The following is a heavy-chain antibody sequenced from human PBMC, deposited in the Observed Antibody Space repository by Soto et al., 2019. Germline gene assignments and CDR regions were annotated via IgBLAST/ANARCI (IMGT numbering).Heavy chain of an antibody. D-gene: IGHD2-15*01. V-gene: IGHV1-69*13. Sequence: SVKVSCKASGYTFTGYYMHWVRQAPGQGLEWMGGIIPIFGRANYAQKFQGRVTITADESTSTAYMELSSLRSEDTAVYYCARDNGYCSGGSCYGVDVWGQGTTVTVSS. CDR2: IIPIFGRA. J-gene: IGHJ6*02. CDR3: ARDNGYCSGGSCYGVDV. CDR1: GYTFTGYY.